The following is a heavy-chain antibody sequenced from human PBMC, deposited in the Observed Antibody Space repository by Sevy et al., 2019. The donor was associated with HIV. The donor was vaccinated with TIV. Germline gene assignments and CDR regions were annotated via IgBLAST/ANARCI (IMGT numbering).Heavy chain of an antibody. V-gene: IGHV1-2*02. Sequence: ASVKVSCKASGYTFTGYYMHWVRQAPGQGLEWMGWINPNSGGTNYAQKFQGRVTMTRDTSIRTDYMELSRLRSDDTAVYYCARARTVRITGSYYYYGMDVWGQGTTVTVSS. CDR3: ARARTVRITGSYYYYGMDV. D-gene: IGHD1-20*01. J-gene: IGHJ6*02. CDR1: GYTFTGYY. CDR2: INPNSGGT.